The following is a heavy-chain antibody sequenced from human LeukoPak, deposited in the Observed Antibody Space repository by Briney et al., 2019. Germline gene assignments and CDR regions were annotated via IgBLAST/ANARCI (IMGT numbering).Heavy chain of an antibody. CDR2: ISGSGGNT. Sequence: SGGSLRLSCAASGFTFSTYGMNWVCQAPGKGLEWVSGISGSGGNTDYADSVKGRFTISRDNSKNTLYLQMNSLRAEDTAVYYCAKDSPIAAASAEYFQHWGQGTLVTVSS. J-gene: IGHJ1*01. D-gene: IGHD6-13*01. V-gene: IGHV3-23*01. CDR1: GFTFSTYG. CDR3: AKDSPIAAASAEYFQH.